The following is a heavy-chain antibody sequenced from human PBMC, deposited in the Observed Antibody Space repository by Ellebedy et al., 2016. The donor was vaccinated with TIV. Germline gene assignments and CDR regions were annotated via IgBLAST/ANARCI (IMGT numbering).Heavy chain of an antibody. D-gene: IGHD3/OR15-3a*01. CDR2: ISSDGGNK. V-gene: IGHV3-30-3*01. CDR1: GFTFYTSS. CDR3: AGGLKFFDWTYFDS. J-gene: IGHJ4*02. Sequence: GESLKISCAASGFTFYTSSLDWVRQAPGKGLEWVARISSDGGNKYYADSVKGRFTISRDNSKNTLILEMNSLKLEDSALYFCAGGLKFFDWTYFDSWGQGTLVTVSS.